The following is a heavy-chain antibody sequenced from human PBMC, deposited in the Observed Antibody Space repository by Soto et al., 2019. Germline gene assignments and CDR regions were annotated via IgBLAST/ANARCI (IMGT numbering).Heavy chain of an antibody. D-gene: IGHD6-19*01. V-gene: IGHV3-30*18. Sequence: GGSLRLSCAASGFTFSSYGMHWVRQAPGKGLEWVAVISYDGSNKYYADSVKGRFTISRDNSKNTLYLQMNSLRAEDTAVYYCENGRAVAPTGNYFDYWGQGTLVTVSS. J-gene: IGHJ4*02. CDR2: ISYDGSNK. CDR3: ENGRAVAPTGNYFDY. CDR1: GFTFSSYG.